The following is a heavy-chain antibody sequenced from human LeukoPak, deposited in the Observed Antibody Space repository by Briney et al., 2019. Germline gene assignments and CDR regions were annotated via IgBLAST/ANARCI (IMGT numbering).Heavy chain of an antibody. J-gene: IGHJ4*02. D-gene: IGHD6-6*01. CDR2: IYTSGST. Sequence: SQTLSLTCTVSGGSISSGSYYWSWIRQPAGKGLEWIGRIYTSGSTNYNPSLKSRVTISVDTSKNQFSLKLSSVTAADTAVYYCARGLAARPFDYWGQGTLVTVSS. V-gene: IGHV4-61*02. CDR3: ARGLAARPFDY. CDR1: GGSISSGSYY.